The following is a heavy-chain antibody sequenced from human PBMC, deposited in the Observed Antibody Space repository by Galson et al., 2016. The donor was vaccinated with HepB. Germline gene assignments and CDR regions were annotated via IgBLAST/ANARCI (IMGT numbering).Heavy chain of an antibody. J-gene: IGHJ4*02. CDR1: GDSVSSNSGT. Sequence: CAISGDSVSSNSGTWNWIRQSPSGGLEWLGRTYYRSKWNNDYAVSVKGRITIIPDSSKNQFSLHLSSVTPDDSAVYYCAAAHGHNTFNSWVQGTLVTVSS. CDR3: AAAHGHNTFNS. V-gene: IGHV6-1*01. CDR2: TYYRSKWNN. D-gene: IGHD5-24*01.